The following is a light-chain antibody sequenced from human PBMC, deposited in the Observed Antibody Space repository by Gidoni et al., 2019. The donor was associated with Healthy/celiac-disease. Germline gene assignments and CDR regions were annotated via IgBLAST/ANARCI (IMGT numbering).Light chain of an antibody. V-gene: IGLV3-9*01. CDR1: NIGSKN. CDR3: QVWDSSGVV. CDR2: RDS. J-gene: IGLJ2*01. Sequence: SYELTQPLSVSVALGQTARITCGGNNIGSKNVHWYQQKPGQAPVLVIYRDSNRPSGIPERFSGSNSGNTATLTISRAQAGDEADYYCQVWDSSGVVFGGGSKLTV.